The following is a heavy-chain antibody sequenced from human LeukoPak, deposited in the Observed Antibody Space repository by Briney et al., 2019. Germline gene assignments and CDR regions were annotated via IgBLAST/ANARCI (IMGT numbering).Heavy chain of an antibody. CDR3: AKGSSGQFDY. J-gene: IGHJ4*02. D-gene: IGHD6-19*01. V-gene: IGHV3-21*01. CDR1: GFTFSSYS. CDR2: ISSSSSYI. Sequence: GGSLRLSCAASGFTFSSYSMNWVRQAPGKGLEWVSSISSSSSYIYYADSVKGRFTISRDNAKNSLYLQMNSLRAEDTAVYYCAKGSSGQFDYWGQGTLVTVSS.